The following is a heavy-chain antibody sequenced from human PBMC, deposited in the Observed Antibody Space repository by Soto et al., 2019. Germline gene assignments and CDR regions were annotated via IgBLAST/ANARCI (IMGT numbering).Heavy chain of an antibody. V-gene: IGHV4-4*07. D-gene: IGHD3-9*01. CDR2: IYTSGST. J-gene: IGHJ4*02. CDR3: ARTTYYDILTGYYQFDY. Sequence: PSETLSLTCTASGGSISSYYWSWIRQPAGKGLEWIGRIYTSGSTNYNPSLKSRVTMSVDTSKNQFSLKLSSVTAADTAVYYCARTTYYDILTGYYQFDYWGQGTLVTVSS. CDR1: GGSISSYY.